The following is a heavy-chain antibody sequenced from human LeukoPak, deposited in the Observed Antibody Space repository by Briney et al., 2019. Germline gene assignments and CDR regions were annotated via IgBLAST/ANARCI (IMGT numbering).Heavy chain of an antibody. CDR2: ITSSSTYI. D-gene: IGHD2-21*01. V-gene: IGHV3-21*01. CDR1: GLTFSPYT. Sequence: GGSLRLSCAASGLTFSPYTMNWVRQAPGKGLEWVSPITSSSTYIYYIDSVKGRFTICRDNAKNSLYLQMNSLRAEDTAVYYCARGENYFQYWGQGTLVTVSS. CDR3: ARGENYFQY. J-gene: IGHJ1*01.